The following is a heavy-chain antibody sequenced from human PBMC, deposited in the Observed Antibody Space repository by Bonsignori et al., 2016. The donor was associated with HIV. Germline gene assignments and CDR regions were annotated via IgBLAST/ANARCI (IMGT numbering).Heavy chain of an antibody. D-gene: IGHD6-19*01. CDR2: INHGGST. CDR3: ARKKDSGWYLGYYYYYYYMDV. Sequence: WIRQPPGKGLEWIGEINHGGSTNYNPSLKSRVTISVDTSKNQFSLKLSSVTAADTAVYYCARKKDSGWYLGYYYYYYYMDVWGKGTTVTVSS. J-gene: IGHJ6*03. V-gene: IGHV4-34*01.